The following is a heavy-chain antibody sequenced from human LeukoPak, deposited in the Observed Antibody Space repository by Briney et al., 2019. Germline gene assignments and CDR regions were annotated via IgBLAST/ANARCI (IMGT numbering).Heavy chain of an antibody. D-gene: IGHD2/OR15-2a*01. J-gene: IGHJ3*02. CDR2: IYYSGGT. Sequence: PSETLSLTCTVSGGSITTDHWNWIRQPPGKGLEWIGCIYYSGGTYYNPSLESRVTISVDMSKSQFSLRLTSVTAADTALYYCARKNDFEIWGQGTLVTVSS. CDR1: GGSITTDH. V-gene: IGHV4-59*01. CDR3: ARKNDFEI.